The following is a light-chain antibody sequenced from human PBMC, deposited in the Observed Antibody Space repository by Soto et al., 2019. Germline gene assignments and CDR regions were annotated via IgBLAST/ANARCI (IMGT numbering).Light chain of an antibody. J-gene: IGKJ2*01. CDR2: GAS. Sequence: EIVLTQSPGTLSLSPGERATLSCRASQSVSSSYLAWYQQKPGQAPRLLIYGASSRATGIPGRFSGSGSGTDFTLTISRLEPEYFAVYYCQQYGSSPYTFGQGTKLEIK. CDR3: QQYGSSPYT. CDR1: QSVSSSY. V-gene: IGKV3-20*01.